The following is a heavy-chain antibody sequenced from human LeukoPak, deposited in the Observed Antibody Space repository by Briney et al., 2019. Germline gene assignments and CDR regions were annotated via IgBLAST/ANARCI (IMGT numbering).Heavy chain of an antibody. CDR1: GGSFCGYY. D-gene: IGHD3-10*01. CDR3: ARKYGSAPNWFDP. J-gene: IGHJ5*02. CDR2: INDSGST. V-gene: IGHV4-34*01. Sequence: SETLSLTCAVYGGSFCGYYWSWLRQPPGKGLEWIGEINDSGSTNYNPSLKSRVTISVDTSKNQFSLKLSSVTAADTAVYYCARKYGSAPNWFDPWGQGTLVTVSS.